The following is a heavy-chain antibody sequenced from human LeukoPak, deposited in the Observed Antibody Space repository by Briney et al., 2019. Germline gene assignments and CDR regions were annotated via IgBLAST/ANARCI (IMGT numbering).Heavy chain of an antibody. CDR2: IYHSGST. D-gene: IGHD6-6*01. J-gene: IGHJ1*01. CDR3: ARGGAARLHFQN. CDR1: GGSISSSSYY. V-gene: IGHV4-61*05. Sequence: SETLSLTCTVSGGSISSSSYYWGWIRQPPGKGLEWIGYIYHSGSTNYNPSLQSRVTISVDTSKNQFSLNLNSVTAADTAVYYCARGGAARLHFQNWGQGTLVTVSS.